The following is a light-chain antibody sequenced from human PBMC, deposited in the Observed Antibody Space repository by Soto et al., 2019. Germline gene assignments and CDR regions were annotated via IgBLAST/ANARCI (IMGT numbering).Light chain of an antibody. CDR2: YND. Sequence: QSVLTQPPSVSEAPGQRVTISCSGSSSNIGNNAVNWYQQLPGKAPKLLIYYNDLMFSGVSDRFSGSKSGTSASLAISGLQSEDEADYYCAAWDASLNGVIFGGGTKLTVL. CDR1: SSNIGNNA. V-gene: IGLV1-36*01. CDR3: AAWDASLNGVI. J-gene: IGLJ2*01.